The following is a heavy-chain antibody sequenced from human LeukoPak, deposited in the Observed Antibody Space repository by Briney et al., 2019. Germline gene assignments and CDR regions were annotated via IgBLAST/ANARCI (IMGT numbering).Heavy chain of an antibody. CDR1: GGTFSSYA. CDR2: INPNSGGT. V-gene: IGHV1-2*02. Sequence: GSSVKVSCKASGGTFSSYAISWVRQAPGQGLEWMGWINPNSGGTNYAQRFQGRVTMTRDTSISTAYMELSRLRSDDTAVYYCARATSLTFGGVIVTPSLFDYWGQGTLVTVSS. CDR3: ARATSLTFGGVIVTPSLFDY. J-gene: IGHJ4*02. D-gene: IGHD3-16*02.